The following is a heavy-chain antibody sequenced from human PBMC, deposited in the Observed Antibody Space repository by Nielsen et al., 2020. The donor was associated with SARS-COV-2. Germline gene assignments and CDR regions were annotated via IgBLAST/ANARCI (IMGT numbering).Heavy chain of an antibody. CDR2: LSRSGATI. Sequence: GGSLRLSCAASGFTFSSYAMSWVRQAPGKGLEWVSALSRSGATIYYADSVKGRFTISRDNAKNSLYLQMNSLRAEDTAVYYCARGAYWGQGTLVTVSS. CDR3: ARGAY. J-gene: IGHJ4*02. V-gene: IGHV3-23*01. CDR1: GFTFSSYA.